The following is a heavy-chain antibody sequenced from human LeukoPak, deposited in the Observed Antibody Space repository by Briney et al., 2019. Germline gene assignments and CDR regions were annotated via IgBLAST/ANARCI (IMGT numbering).Heavy chain of an antibody. CDR2: ISGSGGST. Sequence: PGGSLRLSCAASGFTFSSYAMSWVRQAPGKGLEWVSAISGSGGSTYYADSVKGRFTISRDNSKNSLYLQMNSLRAEDTGVYYCAKDLGYTMVRGEAPPAYDFDYWGQGTLVIVSS. J-gene: IGHJ4*02. CDR1: GFTFSSYA. D-gene: IGHD3-10*01. CDR3: AKDLGYTMVRGEAPPAYDFDY. V-gene: IGHV3-23*01.